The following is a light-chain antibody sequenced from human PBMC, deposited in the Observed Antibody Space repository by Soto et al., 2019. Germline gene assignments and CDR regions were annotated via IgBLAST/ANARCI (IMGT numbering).Light chain of an antibody. CDR2: AVS. V-gene: IGLV2-14*01. Sequence: QSVLTQPASVSGSPGQSITISCTGTASDVGGYNYISWYQQHSGKAPKLMIHAVSNRPSGISSRFSGSKSGNTASLTISGLQSEDEADYFCCSYTSRTTYVFGTGTKVTVL. J-gene: IGLJ1*01. CDR3: CSYTSRTTYV. CDR1: ASDVGGYNY.